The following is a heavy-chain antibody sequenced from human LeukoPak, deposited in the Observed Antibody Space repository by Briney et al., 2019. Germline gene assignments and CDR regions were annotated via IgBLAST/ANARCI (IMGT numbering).Heavy chain of an antibody. CDR1: GFTFSSYA. CDR2: ASYDGNND. Sequence: PGGSLRLSCAASGFTFSSYAMHWVRQAPGEGLEWVAVASYDGNNDFYGDSVKGRFTISRDNSKNTLYLQMNSLRAEDTSVYYCAKASSSIAATAYFDFWGQGTLVTVSS. D-gene: IGHD6-13*01. CDR3: AKASSSIAATAYFDF. J-gene: IGHJ4*02. V-gene: IGHV3-30*18.